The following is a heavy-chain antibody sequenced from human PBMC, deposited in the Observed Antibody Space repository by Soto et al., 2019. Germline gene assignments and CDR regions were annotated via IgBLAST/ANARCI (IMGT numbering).Heavy chain of an antibody. D-gene: IGHD3-3*01. CDR1: GFTFSSYG. CDR2: ISYDGSNK. CDR3: AKGYDFWSGYHFDY. Sequence: VQLVESGGGVVQPGRSLRLSCAASGFTFSSYGMHWVRQAPGKGLEWVAVISYDGSNKYYADSVKGRFTISRDNSKNTLYLQMNSLRAEDTAVYYCAKGYDFWSGYHFDYWGQGTLVTVSS. V-gene: IGHV3-30*18. J-gene: IGHJ4*02.